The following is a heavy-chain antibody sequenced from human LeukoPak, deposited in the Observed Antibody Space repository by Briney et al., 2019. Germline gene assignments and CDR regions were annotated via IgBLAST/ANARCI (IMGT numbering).Heavy chain of an antibody. Sequence: GGSLRLSCEASRFSFSNYNMNWVRQAPGKGLEGVSYITLSSTTLYYADSVKGRFTISRDNAKNSLYLQMNSLRAEDSALYYCAREPPYSSSWTVFDSWGQGTLVTVSS. CDR2: ITLSSTTL. V-gene: IGHV3-48*01. CDR3: AREPPYSSSWTVFDS. J-gene: IGHJ4*02. D-gene: IGHD6-13*01. CDR1: RFSFSNYN.